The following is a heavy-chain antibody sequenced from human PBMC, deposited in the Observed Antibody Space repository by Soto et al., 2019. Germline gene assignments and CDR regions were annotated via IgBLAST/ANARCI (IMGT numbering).Heavy chain of an antibody. Sequence: ASVKVSCKASRYTFTSYGSSWVRQAPGKRLEWMGWISAYNGNTNYAQKLQGRVTMTTDTSTSTAYMELRSLRSDDTAVYYCARDPGYYGSGSYYNPPNWFDPWGQGTLVTVSS. CDR3: ARDPGYYGSGSYYNPPNWFDP. D-gene: IGHD3-10*01. CDR1: RYTFTSYG. CDR2: ISAYNGNT. J-gene: IGHJ5*02. V-gene: IGHV1-18*01.